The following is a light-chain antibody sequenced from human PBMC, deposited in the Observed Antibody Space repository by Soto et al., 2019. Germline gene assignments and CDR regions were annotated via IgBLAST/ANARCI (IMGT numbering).Light chain of an antibody. Sequence: EIVLTQSPATLSLSTGERATLSCRASQRVSSYLAWYQQKPGQAPRLLIYDASNRATGIPARFSGSGSGTDFTLTISILGPKEFAVYYCQQRSNWPPVFTCGPGTKVDIK. J-gene: IGKJ3*01. CDR2: DAS. CDR3: QQRSNWPPVFT. V-gene: IGKV3-11*01. CDR1: QRVSSY.